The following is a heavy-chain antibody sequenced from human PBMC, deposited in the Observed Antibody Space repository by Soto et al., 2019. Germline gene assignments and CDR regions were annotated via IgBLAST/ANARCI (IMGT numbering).Heavy chain of an antibody. CDR3: ARGRYGDY. Sequence: QVHLVQSGAEAKKPGASVKVSCKASGYTFTSYGITWVRQAPGRGLEWMGWISAHNGNTDYAQKLQGRVIVTRDTSTSTAYMELRSLRSDDTAVYYCARGRYGDYWGQGALVTVSS. J-gene: IGHJ4*02. V-gene: IGHV1-18*01. CDR1: GYTFTSYG. CDR2: ISAHNGNT. D-gene: IGHD1-1*01.